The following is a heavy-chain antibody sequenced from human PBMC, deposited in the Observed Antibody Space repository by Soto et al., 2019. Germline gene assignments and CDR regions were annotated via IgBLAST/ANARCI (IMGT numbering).Heavy chain of an antibody. V-gene: IGHV4-30-4*01. CDR1: GGSISSGDYY. D-gene: IGHD2-15*01. J-gene: IGHJ5*02. CDR3: AREKNCSGGSCYSGWFDP. CDR2: IYYSGST. Sequence: SETLSLTCTVSGGSISSGDYYWSWIRQPPGKGLEWIGYIYYSGSTYYNPSLKSRVTISVDTSKNQFSLKLSSVTAADTAVYYCAREKNCSGGSCYSGWFDPWGQGTLVTVSS.